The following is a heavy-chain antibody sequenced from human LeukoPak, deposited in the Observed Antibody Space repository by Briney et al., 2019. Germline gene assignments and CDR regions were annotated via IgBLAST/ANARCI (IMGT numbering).Heavy chain of an antibody. J-gene: IGHJ4*02. CDR1: GFTFSGYA. D-gene: IGHD2-15*01. V-gene: IGHV3-23*01. CDR3: AKVLEYCSGAYCPYYFDY. CDR2: ISDSGGST. Sequence: GGSLRLSCAASGFTFSGYAMSWVRQAPGKELEWVSAISDSGGSTYYADSVKGRFTISRDNSKNTLYLQMNSLRADDTAVYYCAKVLEYCSGAYCPYYFDYWGQGTLVTVSS.